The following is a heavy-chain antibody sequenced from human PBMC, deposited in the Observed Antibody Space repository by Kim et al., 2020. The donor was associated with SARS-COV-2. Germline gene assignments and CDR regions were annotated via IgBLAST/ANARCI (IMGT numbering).Heavy chain of an antibody. J-gene: IGHJ5*02. Sequence: GESLKISCKAYGFSFISYWIVWVRQMPGKGLEWMGIIHPGDSDTRYSPSFQGQVTISADKSISTAYLQWTSLKATDTAIYYCARYNGFWTAYPNLGWFDPWGQGTQVTVTS. CDR1: GFSFISYW. CDR3: ARYNGFWTAYPNLGWFDP. CDR2: IHPGDSDT. V-gene: IGHV5-51*01. D-gene: IGHD3-3*01.